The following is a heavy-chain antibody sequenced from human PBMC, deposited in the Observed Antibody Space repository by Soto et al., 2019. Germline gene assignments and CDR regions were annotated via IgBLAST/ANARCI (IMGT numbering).Heavy chain of an antibody. V-gene: IGHV4-39*01. CDR3: ARLYYYVLDF. CDR1: GGSISSSSYY. CDR2: IYYSGST. Sequence: PSETLSLTCTVSGGSISSSSYYWGWIRQPPGKGLEWIGSIYYSGSTYYNPSLESRVTISVDTSKNQFSLKLSSVTAADTAVYYCARLYYYVLDFSGEGSTVTVAS. J-gene: IGHJ6*04.